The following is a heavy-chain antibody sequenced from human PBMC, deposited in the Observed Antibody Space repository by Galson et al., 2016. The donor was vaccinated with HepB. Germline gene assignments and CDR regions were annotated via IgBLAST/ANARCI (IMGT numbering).Heavy chain of an antibody. V-gene: IGHV4-59*01. CDR1: GGSISSYY. D-gene: IGHD4-17*01. CDR2: IQIHYRGSN. Sequence: ETLSLTCTVSGGSISSYYWNWIRQPPGKGLEWIGYIQIHYRGSNNYNPSLKSRVTISVDTSKNQFSLKLTSVTAADTAVYYCASPYGDYDDDAFDIWGQGTMVTVSS. J-gene: IGHJ3*02. CDR3: ASPYGDYDDDAFDI.